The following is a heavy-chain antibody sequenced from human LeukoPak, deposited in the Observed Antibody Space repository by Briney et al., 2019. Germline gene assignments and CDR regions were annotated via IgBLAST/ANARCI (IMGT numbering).Heavy chain of an antibody. CDR3: ERTRLLTGESFDY. CDR2: IYPGDSDT. J-gene: IGHJ4*02. CDR1: GYSITNYW. V-gene: IGHV5-51*01. D-gene: IGHD7-27*01. Sequence: GESLKISCKGSGYSITNYWIGWVRQMPGKGLEWMGIIYPGDSDTRYSPSFQGQVTISADKSISTAYLQWSSLKASDTAMYYCERTRLLTGESFDYWGQGTLVTVSS.